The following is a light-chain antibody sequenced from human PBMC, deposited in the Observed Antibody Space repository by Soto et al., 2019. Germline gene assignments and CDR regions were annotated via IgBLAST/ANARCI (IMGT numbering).Light chain of an antibody. Sequence: DIQMTQSPSSLSASVGDRVTITCRASQSISRHLNWYQQKPGKAPNLLIYVASSLQSEVPSRFSGSGSGTDFTLTITSLQPEDFATYYCQQSYGTPITFGQGTRLEIK. CDR1: QSISRH. J-gene: IGKJ5*01. CDR2: VAS. CDR3: QQSYGTPIT. V-gene: IGKV1-39*01.